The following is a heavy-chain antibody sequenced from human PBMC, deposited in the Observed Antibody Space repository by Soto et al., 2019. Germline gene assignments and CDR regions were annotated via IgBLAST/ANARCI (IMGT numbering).Heavy chain of an antibody. CDR1: GYTFTSYA. D-gene: IGHD3-16*02. CDR2: INACNGNT. CDR3: ARDLSLVEAFDI. Sequence: ASVKVSCKASGYTFTSYAMHWVRQAPGQRLEWMGWINACNGNTNYSQKFQGRVTMTRDTSTSTAYMELRSLRSDDTAVYYCARDLSLVEAFDIWGQGTMVTVSS. V-gene: IGHV1-3*01. J-gene: IGHJ3*02.